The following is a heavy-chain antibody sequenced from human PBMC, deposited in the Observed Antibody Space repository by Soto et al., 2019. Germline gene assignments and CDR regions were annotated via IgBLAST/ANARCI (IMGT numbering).Heavy chain of an antibody. CDR3: ARERPGIAVAGHDAFDI. V-gene: IGHV1-18*01. D-gene: IGHD6-19*01. CDR2: INAYNGNT. CDR1: GYTLTSYG. Sequence: ASVKVSCTASGYTLTSYGISWVRQAPGQGLEWMGWINAYNGNTNYAQKLQGWVTMTRDTSISTAYMELSRLRSDDTAVYYCARERPGIAVAGHDAFDIWGQGTMVTVSS. J-gene: IGHJ3*02.